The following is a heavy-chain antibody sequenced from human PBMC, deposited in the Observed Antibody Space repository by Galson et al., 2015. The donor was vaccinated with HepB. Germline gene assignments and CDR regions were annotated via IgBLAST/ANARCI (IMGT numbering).Heavy chain of an antibody. D-gene: IGHD3-22*01. CDR3: ARDRGPYYYDSRGGAFDI. V-gene: IGHV4-59*01. Sequence: ETLSLTCTVSGGSISSYYWSWIRQPPGKGLEWIGYIYYSGSTSYNPSLKSRVTISVDTSKNQFSLKLSSVTAADTAVYYCARDRGPYYYDSRGGAFDIWGQGTMVTVSS. CDR1: GGSISSYY. CDR2: IYYSGST. J-gene: IGHJ3*02.